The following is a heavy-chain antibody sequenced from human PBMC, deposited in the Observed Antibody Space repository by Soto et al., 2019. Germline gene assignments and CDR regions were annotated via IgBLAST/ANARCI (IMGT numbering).Heavy chain of an antibody. CDR3: ARGEGVVVAATPFDY. Sequence: GGSLRLSCAASGFTFSSYAMHWVRQAPGKGLEWVAVISYDGSNKYYADSVKGRFTISRDNSKNTLYLQMNSLRAEDTAVYYCARGEGVVVAATPFDYWGQGTLVTVSS. V-gene: IGHV3-30-3*01. CDR2: ISYDGSNK. CDR1: GFTFSSYA. D-gene: IGHD2-15*01. J-gene: IGHJ4*02.